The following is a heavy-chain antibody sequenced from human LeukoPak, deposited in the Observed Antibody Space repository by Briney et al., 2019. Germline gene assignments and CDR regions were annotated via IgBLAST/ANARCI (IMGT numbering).Heavy chain of an antibody. V-gene: IGHV3-33*01. CDR1: GFTFSSYA. Sequence: GRSLRLSCAASGFTFSSYAMHWVRQAPGKGLEWVAVIWYDGSNKYYADSVKGRFTISRDNSKNTLYLQMNSLRAEDTAVYYCARAHGYSYGYIDYWRQGTLVTVPS. D-gene: IGHD5-18*01. CDR3: ARAHGYSYGYIDY. J-gene: IGHJ4*02. CDR2: IWYDGSNK.